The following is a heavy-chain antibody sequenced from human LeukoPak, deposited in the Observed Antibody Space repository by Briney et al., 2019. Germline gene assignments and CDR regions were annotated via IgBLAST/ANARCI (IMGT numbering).Heavy chain of an antibody. CDR3: GRGCYYDSSGYCDLLDY. J-gene: IGHJ4*02. CDR2: INAGNGNT. D-gene: IGHD3-22*01. CDR1: GYTFTSYA. V-gene: IGHV1-3*01. Sequence: ASVKVSCKASGYTFTSYAMHWVRQAPGQRLEWMGWINAGNGNTKYSQKFQGRVTITRDTSASTAYMELSSLRSEDTAVYYCGRGCYYDSSGYCDLLDYWGQGTLVTVSS.